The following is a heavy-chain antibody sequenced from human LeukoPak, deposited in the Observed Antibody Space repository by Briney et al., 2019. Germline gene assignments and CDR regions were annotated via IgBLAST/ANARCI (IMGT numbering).Heavy chain of an antibody. CDR1: GGSISSYY. J-gene: IGHJ5*02. CDR3: ARRGVEMAPVRPDNWFDP. Sequence: SETLSLTCTVSGGSISSYYWSWIRRPPGKGLEWIGYISYSGSTKYNPSLKSRVTLSVDTSKNQFSLKVNSVTAADTAVYYCARRGVEMAPVRPDNWFDPWGQGTLVTVSS. V-gene: IGHV4-59*08. CDR2: ISYSGST. D-gene: IGHD5-24*01.